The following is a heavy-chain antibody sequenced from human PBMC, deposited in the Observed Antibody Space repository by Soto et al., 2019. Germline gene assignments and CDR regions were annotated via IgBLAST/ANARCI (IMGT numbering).Heavy chain of an antibody. Sequence: QVQLVESGGGVVQPGRSLRLSCAASGFTFSKYAMDWVRQVPGKGLEWVALIAYDSSDKKYADSVKGRFTVSRDNAKDTLVLHMNNLRPEDTALYFCARPLELFGDDDFDLWGRGTMLIVSS. D-gene: IGHD3-10*02. V-gene: IGHV3-30-3*01. J-gene: IGHJ3*01. CDR3: ARPLELFGDDDFDL. CDR1: GFTFSKYA. CDR2: IAYDSSDK.